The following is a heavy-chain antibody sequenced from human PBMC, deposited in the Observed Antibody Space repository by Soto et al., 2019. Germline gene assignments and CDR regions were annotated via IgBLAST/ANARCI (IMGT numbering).Heavy chain of an antibody. V-gene: IGHV4-39*01. D-gene: IGHD1-1*01. CDR1: GGSISSSSYY. J-gene: IGHJ3*02. CDR3: ARGWNDAFDI. CDR2: IYYSGST. Sequence: SETLSLTCTVSGGSISSSSYYWGWIRQPPGKGLEWIVSIYYSGSTYYNPSLKSRVTISVDTSKNQFSLKLSSVTAADTAVYYCARGWNDAFDIWGQGTMVTVSS.